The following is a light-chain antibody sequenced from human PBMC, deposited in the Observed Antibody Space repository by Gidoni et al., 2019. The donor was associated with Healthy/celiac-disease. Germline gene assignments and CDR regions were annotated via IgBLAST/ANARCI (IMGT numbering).Light chain of an antibody. CDR3: QQYNNWPPRX. V-gene: IGKV3-15*01. CDR2: GAS. Sequence: EIVMTQSPATLSVSPGERATLSCRASQSVSSNLAWYQQKPGQAPRLLIYGASTRATGIPARFSGSGSGTEFTLTISSLQSEDFAVYYCQQYNNWPPRXVXQGTKVEIK. CDR1: QSVSSN. J-gene: IGKJ1*01.